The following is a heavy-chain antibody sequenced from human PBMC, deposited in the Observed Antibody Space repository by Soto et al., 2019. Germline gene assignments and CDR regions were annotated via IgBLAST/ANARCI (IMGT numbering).Heavy chain of an antibody. CDR2: INTYNGNT. CDR1: GYTFSNYG. Sequence: QVQLVQSGAEVKKPGASVKVSCKASGYTFSNYGITWVRQAPGQGLEWMGWINTYNGNTNYAQKVQGRVTMTADTSTSTVYMKLRSLTSDGTAVYYCARAQSPAESDHWGQGPLVTVSS. V-gene: IGHV1-18*01. J-gene: IGHJ4*02. CDR3: ARAQSPAESDH.